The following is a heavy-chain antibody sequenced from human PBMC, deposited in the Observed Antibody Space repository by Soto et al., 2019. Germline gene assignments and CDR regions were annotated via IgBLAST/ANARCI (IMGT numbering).Heavy chain of an antibody. CDR2: IIPILGIA. J-gene: IGHJ5*02. D-gene: IGHD3-3*01. V-gene: IGHV1-69*02. CDR3: ARDDFWSGYYEHNWFDP. CDR1: GGTFSSYT. Sequence: ASVKVSCKASGGTFSSYTISWVRQAPGQGLEWMGRIIPILGIANYAQKFQGRVTITADKSTSTAYMELSSLRSEDTAVYYCARDDFWSGYYEHNWFDPWGQGTLVTVSS.